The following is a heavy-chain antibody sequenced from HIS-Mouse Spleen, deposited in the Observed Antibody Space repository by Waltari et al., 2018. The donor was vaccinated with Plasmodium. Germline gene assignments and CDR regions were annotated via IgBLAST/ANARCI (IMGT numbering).Heavy chain of an antibody. Sequence: QVQLQESGPGLVKPSATLSLTCTVSGGSISSYYWSWIRQPPGKGLEWIGYIYYSGSTNYNPSLKSRVTISVDTSKNQFSLKLSSVTAADTAVYYCAREPYDILTGYYDAFDIWGQGTMVTVSS. CDR1: GGSISSYY. CDR3: AREPYDILTGYYDAFDI. CDR2: IYYSGST. D-gene: IGHD3-9*01. V-gene: IGHV4-59*01. J-gene: IGHJ3*02.